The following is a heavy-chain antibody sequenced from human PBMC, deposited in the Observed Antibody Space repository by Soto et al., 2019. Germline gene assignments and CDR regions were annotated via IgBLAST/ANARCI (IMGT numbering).Heavy chain of an antibody. D-gene: IGHD3-3*01. V-gene: IGHV3-15*01. CDR2: TKNKTDSGTT. J-gene: IGHJ6*03. CDR1: GFIFSDHY. Sequence: GGSLRLSGATSGFIFSDHYMDWVRQAPGKGLEWVGRTKNKTDSGTTDYAAPVKGRFTISRDDSKNTLYLQMNSLKTEDTAVYYCTTDNRDFWSGFYYYYMDVWGKGTTVTVSS. CDR3: TTDNRDFWSGFYYYYMDV.